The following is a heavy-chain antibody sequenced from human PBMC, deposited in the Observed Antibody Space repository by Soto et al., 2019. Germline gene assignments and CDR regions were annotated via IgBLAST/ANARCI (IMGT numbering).Heavy chain of an antibody. CDR1: GGSISSSSHY. CDR3: ARTDIVVVPAVRGFDY. J-gene: IGHJ4*02. D-gene: IGHD2-2*01. V-gene: IGHV4-39*01. CDR2: ISYSGTT. Sequence: LSETLSLTCTVSGGSISSSSHYWGWIRQPPGKGLEWIGSISYSGTTHYNPSLKSRVTISVNTSKNQFSLNLSSVTAADTAVYYCARTDIVVVPAVRGFDYWGQGTLVTV.